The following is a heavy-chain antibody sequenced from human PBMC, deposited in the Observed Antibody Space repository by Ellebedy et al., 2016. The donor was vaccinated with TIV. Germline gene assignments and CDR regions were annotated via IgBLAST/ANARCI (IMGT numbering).Heavy chain of an antibody. CDR1: GFTFSSYS. Sequence: GESLKISCAASGFTFSSYSMNWVRQAPGKGLEWVSSISSSSSYIYYADSVKGRFTISRDNAKNSLYLQMNSLRAKDTAVYYCARGEDPSYDILTGYYYDAFDIWGQGTMVTVSS. D-gene: IGHD3-9*01. CDR2: ISSSSSYI. J-gene: IGHJ3*02. V-gene: IGHV3-21*01. CDR3: ARGEDPSYDILTGYYYDAFDI.